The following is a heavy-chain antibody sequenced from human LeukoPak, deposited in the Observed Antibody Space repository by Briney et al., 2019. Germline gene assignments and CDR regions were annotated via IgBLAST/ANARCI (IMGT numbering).Heavy chain of an antibody. CDR3: AKESGAHDAFDI. D-gene: IGHD1-26*01. CDR2: ISGSGGST. V-gene: IGHV3-23*01. J-gene: IGHJ3*02. CDR1: GFTFSSYA. Sequence: GGSLRLSCAASGFTFSSYAMSWVRQAPGKGLEWVSAISGSGGSTYYTDSVKGRFTISRDNSKNTLYLQMNTLRAEDTAVYYCAKESGAHDAFDIWGQGTMVTVSS.